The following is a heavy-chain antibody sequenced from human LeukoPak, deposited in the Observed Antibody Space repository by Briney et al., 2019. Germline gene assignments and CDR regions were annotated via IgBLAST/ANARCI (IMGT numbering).Heavy chain of an antibody. D-gene: IGHD3-10*01. CDR2: INTNGSPT. Sequence: GGSLGLSCAASGFTFSSYWMHWVRQAPGKGLVWVARINTNGSPTQYADSVKGRFTISRDKAKTTLYLQMNSLGDEDTAVYYCAGDLISGSGSLGYWGQGTLVTVSS. V-gene: IGHV3-74*01. J-gene: IGHJ4*02. CDR1: GFTFSSYW. CDR3: AGDLISGSGSLGY.